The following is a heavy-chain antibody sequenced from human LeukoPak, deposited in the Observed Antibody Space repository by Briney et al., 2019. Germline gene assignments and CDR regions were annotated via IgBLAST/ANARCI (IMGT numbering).Heavy chain of an antibody. Sequence: GGSLRLSCAASGFTLSSYEMNWARQAPGKGLEWVSYISSSGSTIYYADSVKGRFTISRDNAKNSLYLQMNSLRAEDTAIYYCAKEYTGTFSPFPSYFDNWGQGTLVTVSS. V-gene: IGHV3-48*03. J-gene: IGHJ4*02. CDR3: AKEYTGTFSPFPSYFDN. CDR1: GFTLSSYE. CDR2: ISSSGSTI. D-gene: IGHD1-26*01.